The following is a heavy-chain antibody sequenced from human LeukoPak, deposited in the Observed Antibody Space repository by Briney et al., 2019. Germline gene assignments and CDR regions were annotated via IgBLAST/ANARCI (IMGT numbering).Heavy chain of an antibody. CDR2: ISGSGGST. V-gene: IGHV3-23*01. CDR3: AKGALQQLVQNAFDY. Sequence: GGSLRLSCAASGFNISDFWMTWVRQAPGKGLEWVSAISGSGGSTYYAGSVKGRFTISRDNSKNTLYLQMNSLRAEDTAVYYCAKGALQQLVQNAFDYWGQGTLVTVSS. J-gene: IGHJ4*02. CDR1: GFNISDFW. D-gene: IGHD6-13*01.